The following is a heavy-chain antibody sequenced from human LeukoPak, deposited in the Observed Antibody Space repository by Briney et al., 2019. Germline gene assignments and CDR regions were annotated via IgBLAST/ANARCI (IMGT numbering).Heavy chain of an antibody. Sequence: PGGSLRLSCAASGFTFSSYSMNWVRQAPGKGLEWVSSISSSSSYIYYADSVKGRFTISRDNAKNSLYLRMNSLRAEDTAVYYCARRGRVAGTLGDYWGQGTLVTVSS. CDR1: GFTFSSYS. D-gene: IGHD6-19*01. CDR3: ARRGRVAGTLGDY. CDR2: ISSSSSYI. V-gene: IGHV3-21*01. J-gene: IGHJ4*02.